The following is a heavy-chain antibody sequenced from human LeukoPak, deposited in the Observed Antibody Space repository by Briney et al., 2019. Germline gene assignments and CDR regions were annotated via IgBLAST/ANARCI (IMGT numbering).Heavy chain of an antibody. V-gene: IGHV3-23*01. D-gene: IGHD3-10*01. CDR3: ARGPFSGGHFDY. CDR2: ISDSGGRT. J-gene: IGHJ4*02. Sequence: PGGSLRLSCVVSGITLSNYGMSWVRQAPGKGLEWVAGISDSGGRTNYADSVKGRFTISRDNAKNTLYLQMNSLRAEDTAVYFCARGPFSGGHFDYWGQGTLVTVSS. CDR1: GITLSNYG.